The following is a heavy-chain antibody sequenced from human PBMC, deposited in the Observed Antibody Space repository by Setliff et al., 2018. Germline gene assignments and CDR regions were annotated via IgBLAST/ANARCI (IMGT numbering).Heavy chain of an antibody. J-gene: IGHJ4*02. Sequence: PSETLSLTCAVYGGSFSGYYWSRIRQPPGKGLEWIGEINHSGSTNYNPSLKSRVTISVDTSKNQFSLKLSSVTAADTAVYYCARGGRISYRPSTSWYILDYWGQGTLVTVSS. V-gene: IGHV4-34*01. CDR1: GGSFSGYY. CDR2: INHSGST. CDR3: ARGGRISYRPSTSWYILDY. D-gene: IGHD6-13*01.